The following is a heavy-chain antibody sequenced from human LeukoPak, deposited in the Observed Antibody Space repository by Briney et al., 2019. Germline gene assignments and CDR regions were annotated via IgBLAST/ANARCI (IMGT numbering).Heavy chain of an antibody. D-gene: IGHD1-26*01. J-gene: IGHJ5*02. CDR1: GYTFTSYG. CDR3: ARDPSISRIVGAENWFDP. CDR2: ISAYNGNT. V-gene: IGHV1-18*01. Sequence: GASVKVSCKASGYTFTSYGISWVRQAPGQGLEWMGWISAYNGNTNYAQKLQGRVTMTTDTSTNTAYMELRSLRSDDTAVYYCARDPSISRIVGAENWFDPWGQGTLVTVSS.